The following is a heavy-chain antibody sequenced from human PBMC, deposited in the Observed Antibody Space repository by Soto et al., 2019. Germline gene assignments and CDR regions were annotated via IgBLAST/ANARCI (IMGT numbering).Heavy chain of an antibody. V-gene: IGHV1-18*01. CDR2: ISAYNGNT. CDR3: ARELILDYYDGSGHAGAFDI. Sequence: ASVKVSCKASGYTFTSYGISWVRQAPGQGLEWMGWISAYNGNTNYAQKLQGRVTMTTDTSTSTAYMELRSLRSDGTAVYYCARELILDYYDGSGHAGAFDIWGQGTMVTVSS. J-gene: IGHJ3*02. CDR1: GYTFTSYG. D-gene: IGHD3-22*01.